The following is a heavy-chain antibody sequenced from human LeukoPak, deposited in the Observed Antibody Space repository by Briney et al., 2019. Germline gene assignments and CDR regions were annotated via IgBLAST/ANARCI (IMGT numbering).Heavy chain of an antibody. CDR2: ISYDGSNK. Sequence: GRSLRLSCAASGFTFSSSAMHWVRQAPGKGLEWVAVISYDGSNKYYADSVKGRFTISRDNSKNTLYLQMNSLRAEDTAVYYCARSAAAGTFRSWFDPWGQGTLVTVSS. D-gene: IGHD6-13*01. J-gene: IGHJ5*02. CDR3: ARSAAAGTFRSWFDP. CDR1: GFTFSSSA. V-gene: IGHV3-30-3*01.